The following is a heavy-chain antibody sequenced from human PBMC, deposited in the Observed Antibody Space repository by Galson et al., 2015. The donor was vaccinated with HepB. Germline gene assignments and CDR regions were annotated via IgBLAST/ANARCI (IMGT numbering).Heavy chain of an antibody. CDR3: AKELLGNYYYYGMDV. CDR2: ISYDGSNK. V-gene: IGHV3-30*18. Sequence: SLRLSCAASGFTFSSYGMHWVRQAPGKGLEWVAVISYDGSNKYYADSVKGRFTISRDNSKNTLYLQMNSLGAEDTAVYYCAKELLGNYYYYGMDVWGQGTTVTVSS. CDR1: GFTFSSYG. J-gene: IGHJ6*02.